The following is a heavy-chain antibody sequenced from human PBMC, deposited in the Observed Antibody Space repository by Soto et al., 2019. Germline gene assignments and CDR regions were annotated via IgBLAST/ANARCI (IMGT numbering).Heavy chain of an antibody. V-gene: IGHV4-34*01. CDR1: GGSLSGYY. D-gene: IGHD5-12*01. J-gene: IGHJ4*02. Sequence: QVQLQQWGAGLLKPSETLSLNCAVTGGSLSGYYWSWIRQHPGKGLEWIGEVKDGGHTNYSPSLRGRVTISSDTSNNQFSLRLTSVTAADTGVYYCARGQEGVVATHWDQGSLVTVPS. CDR2: VKDGGHT. CDR3: ARGQEGVVATH.